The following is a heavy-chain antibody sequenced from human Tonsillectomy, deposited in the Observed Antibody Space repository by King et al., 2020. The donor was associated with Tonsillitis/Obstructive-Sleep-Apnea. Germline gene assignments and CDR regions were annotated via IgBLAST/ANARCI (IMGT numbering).Heavy chain of an antibody. J-gene: IGHJ3*02. CDR1: GFTFSSYG. CDR3: ARDGFNAFDI. V-gene: IGHV3-33*01. Sequence: VQLVESGGGVVQPGRSLRLSCTASGFTFSSYGIHWVRQAPGKGLEWVAGIWYDGSNKYYADSVKGRFTISRDNSKNTLYLQMNSLRAEDTAVYYCARDGFNAFDIWGQGTMVTVSS. CDR2: IWYDGSNK.